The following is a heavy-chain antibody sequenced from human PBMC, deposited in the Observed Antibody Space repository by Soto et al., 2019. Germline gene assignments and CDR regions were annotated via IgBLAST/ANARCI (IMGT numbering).Heavy chain of an antibody. J-gene: IGHJ6*02. Sequence: ASVKVSCKASGGTFSSYAISWVRQAPGQGLEWMGGIIPIFGTANYAQNFQGRVTITADDSTSTAYMELSSLRSEDTAVYYCARRGRGIVVAPAAIRGHYDYYGMDVWGQGTTVTVSS. D-gene: IGHD2-2*01. CDR1: GGTFSSYA. CDR3: ARRGRGIVVAPAAIRGHYDYYGMDV. V-gene: IGHV1-69*13. CDR2: IIPIFGTA.